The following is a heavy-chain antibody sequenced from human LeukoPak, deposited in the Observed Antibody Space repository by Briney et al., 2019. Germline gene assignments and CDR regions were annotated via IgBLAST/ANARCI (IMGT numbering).Heavy chain of an antibody. CDR2: IYYSGST. V-gene: IGHV4-39*01. CDR3: ARSNDYYFDY. J-gene: IGHJ4*02. CDR1: GGSFSSYY. Sequence: SETLSLTCAVYGGSFSSYYWGWIRQPPGKGLEWIGSIYYSGSTYYNPSLKSRVTISVDTSKNQFSLKLSSVTAADTAVYYCARSNDYYFDYWGQGTLVTVSS. D-gene: IGHD2-21*02.